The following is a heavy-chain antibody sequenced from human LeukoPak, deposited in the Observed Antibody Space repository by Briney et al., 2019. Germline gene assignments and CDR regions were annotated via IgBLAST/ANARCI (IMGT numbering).Heavy chain of an antibody. CDR2: ISYDGSNQ. CDR1: GLTFSNYW. J-gene: IGHJ6*02. D-gene: IGHD1-26*01. V-gene: IGHV3-30*03. Sequence: GGSLRLSCTASGLTFSNYWRGWVRQAPGKGLEWVAVISYDGSNQYYADSVKGRFTISRDNSKNTLYLQMNSLRAEDTAVYYCARQLRMGGSQAPDYGMDVWGQGTTVTVSS. CDR3: ARQLRMGGSQAPDYGMDV.